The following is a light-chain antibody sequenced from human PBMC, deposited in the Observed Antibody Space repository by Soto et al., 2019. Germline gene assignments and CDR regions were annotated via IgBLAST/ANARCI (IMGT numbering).Light chain of an antibody. J-gene: IGKJ1*01. V-gene: IGKV1-5*01. Sequence: DIQRTKSPSTLSASVGDRVTITCRASQSISSWLAWYQQKPGKAPKLLIYDASSLESGVPSRFSGSGSGTEFTLTISSLHPDDFATYYCQQYNSNSWTFGQGTKLYSK. CDR1: QSISSW. CDR2: DAS. CDR3: QQYNSNSWT.